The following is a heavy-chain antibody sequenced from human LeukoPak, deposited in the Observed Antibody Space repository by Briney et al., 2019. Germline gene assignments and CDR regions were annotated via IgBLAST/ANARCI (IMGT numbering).Heavy chain of an antibody. CDR3: VTQIYYGSGSYSWAY. J-gene: IGHJ4*02. CDR1: GGSISSSNYY. Sequence: SETLSLTCTVSGGSISSSNYYWGCIRQTPGKGLEWIGTIYYSGSTYYNTSPKGRLSMSVDTSNNQFSLRLNSVTAADTAVYYCVTQIYYGSGSYSWAYWGQGTLVTVSS. CDR2: IYYSGST. V-gene: IGHV4-39*01. D-gene: IGHD3-10*01.